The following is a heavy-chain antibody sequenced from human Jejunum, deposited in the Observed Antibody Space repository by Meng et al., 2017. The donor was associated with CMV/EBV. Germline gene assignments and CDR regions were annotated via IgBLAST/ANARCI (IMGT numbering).Heavy chain of an antibody. V-gene: IGHV4-34*02. D-gene: IGHD3-10*01. CDR1: DGSFSGHY. CDR2: INYSESM. Sequence: QVRLQLWGAGVLKPSETLSLSCAVYDGSFSGHYCSWIRQAPGKGLEWIGEINYSESMNYNPSLKSRVTLSVDVSRSQCSLKLRSVTAADGAVYYCARRVGSGKYYIDYWSQGGLVTVSS. J-gene: IGHJ4*02. CDR3: ARRVGSGKYYIDY.